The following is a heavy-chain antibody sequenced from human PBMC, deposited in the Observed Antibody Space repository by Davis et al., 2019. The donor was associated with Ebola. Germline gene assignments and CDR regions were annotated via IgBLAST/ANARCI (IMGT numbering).Heavy chain of an antibody. D-gene: IGHD6-6*01. CDR1: GGSFSGYY. J-gene: IGHJ6*02. V-gene: IGHV4-34*01. CDR3: ARTSIAARRYYYYGMDV. CDR2: INHSGST. Sequence: PSETLSLTCAVYGGSFSGYYWSWIRQPPGKGLEWIGEINHSGSTNYNPSLKSRVTISVDTSKNQFSLKLSSVTAADTAVYYCARTSIAARRYYYYGMDVWGQGTTVTVSS.